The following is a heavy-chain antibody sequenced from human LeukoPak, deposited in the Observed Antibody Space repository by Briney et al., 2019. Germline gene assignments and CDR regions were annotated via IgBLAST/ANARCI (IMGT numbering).Heavy chain of an antibody. J-gene: IGHJ4*02. CDR3: ARDGGYYDSRGYYDAFDY. Sequence: GGSLRLSCAASGFTFSSYSMNWVRQAPGKGLEWVSSISSSSSYIYYADSVKGRFTISRDNAKNSLYLQMNSLRAEDTAVYYCARDGGYYDSRGYYDAFDYWGQGTLVTVSS. CDR2: ISSSSSYI. D-gene: IGHD3-22*01. V-gene: IGHV3-21*01. CDR1: GFTFSSYS.